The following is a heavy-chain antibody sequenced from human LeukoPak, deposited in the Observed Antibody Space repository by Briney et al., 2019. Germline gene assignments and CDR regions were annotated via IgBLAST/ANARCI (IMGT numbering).Heavy chain of an antibody. Sequence: GGSLRLSCAASGFTFSSYGMHWVRQAPGKGLEWVAVISYDGSIKYYADSLKGRFTISRDNSKNTLSLQMNSLRAEDTAVYYCATGIDYGDYVHNFDYWGQGTLVTVSS. J-gene: IGHJ4*02. CDR1: GFTFSSYG. CDR3: ATGIDYGDYVHNFDY. CDR2: ISYDGSIK. V-gene: IGHV3-30*03. D-gene: IGHD4-17*01.